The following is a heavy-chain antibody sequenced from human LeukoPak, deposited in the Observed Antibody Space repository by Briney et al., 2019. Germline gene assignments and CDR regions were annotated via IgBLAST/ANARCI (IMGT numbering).Heavy chain of an antibody. CDR2: ISAYNGNT. CDR3: ARDIRDMTTVTTDAFDI. CDR1: GYTFTSYG. Sequence: GASVKVSCKASGYTFTSYGISWVRQAPGQGLEWMGWISAYNGNTNYAQKFQGRVTMTRDTSISTAYMELSRLRSDDTAVYYCARDIRDMTTVTTDAFDIWGQGTMVTVSS. D-gene: IGHD4-17*01. V-gene: IGHV1-18*01. J-gene: IGHJ3*02.